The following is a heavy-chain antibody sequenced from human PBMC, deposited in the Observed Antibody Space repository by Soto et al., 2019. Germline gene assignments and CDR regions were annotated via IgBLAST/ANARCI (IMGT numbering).Heavy chain of an antibody. CDR1: GGSISSGGYY. V-gene: IGHV4-31*03. CDR2: IYYSGST. D-gene: IGHD3-10*01. CDR3: ARDPAGSGSYWDY. Sequence: QVQLQESGPGLVKPSQTLSLTCTVSGGSISSGGYYWSWIRQHPGKGLEWIGYIYYSGSTSYTPSLTSRVTISVDTSKNQFSLKLRSVTAADTAMYYCARDPAGSGSYWDYWGQGTLVTVSS. J-gene: IGHJ4*02.